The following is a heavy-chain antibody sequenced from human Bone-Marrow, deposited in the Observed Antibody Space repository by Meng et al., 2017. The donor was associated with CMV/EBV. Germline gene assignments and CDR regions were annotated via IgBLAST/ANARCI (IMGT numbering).Heavy chain of an antibody. Sequence: GESLKISCAASGFTFSSYWMNWVRQAPGKGLEWVSSISSSSSYIYYADSVKGRFTISRDNAKNSLYLQMNSLRAEDTAVYYCARVQGIAAAGRAFDIWGQGTMVTVSS. V-gene: IGHV3-21*01. J-gene: IGHJ3*02. D-gene: IGHD6-13*01. CDR1: GFTFSSYW. CDR3: ARVQGIAAAGRAFDI. CDR2: ISSSSSYI.